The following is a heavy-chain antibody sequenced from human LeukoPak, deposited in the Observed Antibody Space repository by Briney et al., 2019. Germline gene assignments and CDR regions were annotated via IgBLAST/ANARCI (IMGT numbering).Heavy chain of an antibody. D-gene: IGHD3-3*01. V-gene: IGHV3-7*01. J-gene: IGHJ3*02. CDR3: ARVHHYDFWSGSWRDHDAFDI. Sequence: GGSLRLSCAASGFTFSSYEMNWVRQAPGKGLEWVANIKQDGSEKYYVDSVKGRFTISRDNAKNSLYLQMNSLRAEDTAVYYCARVHHYDFWSGSWRDHDAFDIWGQGTMVTVSS. CDR1: GFTFSSYE. CDR2: IKQDGSEK.